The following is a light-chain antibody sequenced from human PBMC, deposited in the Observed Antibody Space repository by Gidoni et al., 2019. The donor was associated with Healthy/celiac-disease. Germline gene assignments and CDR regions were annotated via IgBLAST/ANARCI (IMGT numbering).Light chain of an antibody. Sequence: DIVVTQSTATLSLPPGERATLSCSASKSVSSYFAWYHKKPGQAPRLLIYAASNSSTSIPTRISGSASATFFPLTISSLEPEDFAVYYCQQRSNWLTFGGGTKVEIK. CDR3: QQRSNWLT. J-gene: IGKJ4*01. CDR1: KSVSSY. V-gene: IGKV3-11*01. CDR2: AAS.